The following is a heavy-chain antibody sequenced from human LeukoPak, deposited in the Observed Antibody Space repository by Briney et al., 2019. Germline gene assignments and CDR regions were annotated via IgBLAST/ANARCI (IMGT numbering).Heavy chain of an antibody. D-gene: IGHD3-10*01. CDR1: GGTFSSYA. CDR3: ARHEVPGSGSYYTNYYYYYMDV. Sequence: SVKVSCKASGGTFSSYAISWVRQAPGQGLEWMGGIIPIFGTANYAQKFQGRVTITTDESTSTAYMELSSLRSEDTAVYYCARHEVPGSGSYYTNYYYYYMDVWGKGTTVTVSS. V-gene: IGHV1-69*05. CDR2: IIPIFGTA. J-gene: IGHJ6*03.